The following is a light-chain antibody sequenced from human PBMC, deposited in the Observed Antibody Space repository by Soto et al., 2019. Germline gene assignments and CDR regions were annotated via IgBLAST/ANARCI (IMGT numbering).Light chain of an antibody. CDR2: WAS. CDR1: QSVLYSSNNENY. CDR3: QQYYSSPYT. J-gene: IGKJ2*01. V-gene: IGKV4-1*01. Sequence: DIVMTQSRDSLAVSLGERATINCKSSQSVLYSSNNENYLAWYQQKPGQPPKLLIYWASTRESGVPDRFSGSGSATDFTLTINSLQAEDVAIYYCQQYYSSPYTFGQGTKLEIK.